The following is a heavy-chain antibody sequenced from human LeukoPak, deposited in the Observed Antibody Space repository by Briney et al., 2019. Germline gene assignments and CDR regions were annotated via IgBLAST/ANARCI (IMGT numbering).Heavy chain of an antibody. CDR3: ARRDHIAGRLDY. Sequence: GGSLRLSCAASGFTLSTYEMSWGRQAPGKGLGWVSYIHRDGGIIYSADSVRGRFTISRDTAKNSLALQMNSLRVEDTAIYYCARRDHIAGRLDYWGQGTLVTVSS. CDR2: IHRDGGII. D-gene: IGHD6-6*01. J-gene: IGHJ4*02. CDR1: GFTLSTYE. V-gene: IGHV3-48*03.